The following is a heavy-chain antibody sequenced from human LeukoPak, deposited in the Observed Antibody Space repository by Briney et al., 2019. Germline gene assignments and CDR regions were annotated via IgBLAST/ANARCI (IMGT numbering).Heavy chain of an antibody. V-gene: IGHV1-69*13. Sequence: GASVKVSCKASGGTFSSYAISWVRQAPGQGLEWMGGIIPIFGTANYAQKFQGRVTITADESTSTAYMELSSLRSEDTAVYYCARAGDRSGYYYYYGMDVWGQGTTVTVSS. CDR1: GGTFSSYA. D-gene: IGHD3-22*01. J-gene: IGHJ6*02. CDR2: IIPIFGTA. CDR3: ARAGDRSGYYYYYGMDV.